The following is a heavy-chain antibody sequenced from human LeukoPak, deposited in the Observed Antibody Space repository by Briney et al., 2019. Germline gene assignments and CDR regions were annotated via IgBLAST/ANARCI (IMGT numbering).Heavy chain of an antibody. CDR3: ARDRIPHGYDYVWGSYRPSEFDY. V-gene: IGHV3-48*01. CDR2: ISSSSSTI. Sequence: PGGSLRLSCAPSGFTFSSYSMNWVRQAPGKGLEWVSYISSSSSTIYYADSVKGRFTISRDNAKNSLYLQMNSLRAEHTAVYYCARDRIPHGYDYVWGSYRPSEFDYWGQGTRVTVSS. J-gene: IGHJ4*02. D-gene: IGHD3-16*02. CDR1: GFTFSSYS.